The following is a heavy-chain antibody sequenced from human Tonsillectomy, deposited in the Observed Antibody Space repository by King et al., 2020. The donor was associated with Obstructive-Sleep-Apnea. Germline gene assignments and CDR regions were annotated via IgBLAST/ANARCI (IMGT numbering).Heavy chain of an antibody. CDR1: GYTFTSYG. V-gene: IGHV1-18*01. Sequence: QLMQSGAEVKKPGASVKVSCKASGYTFTSYGITWVRQAPGQGLEWMGWISDYNGNTNYAQKFQGRVTMTTDTSTSTAYLEVRSLRSDDTAVYYCARGESIASADCALDVWGQGTVVTVSS. J-gene: IGHJ3*01. D-gene: IGHD6-13*01. CDR3: ARGESIASADCALDV. CDR2: ISDYNGNT.